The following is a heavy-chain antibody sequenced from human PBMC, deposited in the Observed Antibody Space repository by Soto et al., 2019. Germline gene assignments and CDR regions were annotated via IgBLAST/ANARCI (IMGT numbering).Heavy chain of an antibody. D-gene: IGHD3-10*01. Sequence: QVQLVQSGAEVKKPGSSVKVSCKASGGTFSSYTISWVRQAPGQGLEWMGRIIPILGIANYAQKFQGRVTITADKSTSTAYMELSSLRSEDTAVYYSATRRGDGYNDYWGQGTLLTVSS. V-gene: IGHV1-69*02. CDR2: IIPILGIA. CDR1: GGTFSSYT. J-gene: IGHJ4*02. CDR3: ATRRGDGYNDY.